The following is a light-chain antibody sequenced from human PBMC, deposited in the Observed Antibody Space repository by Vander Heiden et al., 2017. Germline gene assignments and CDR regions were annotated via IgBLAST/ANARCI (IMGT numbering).Light chain of an antibody. V-gene: IGKV1-16*02. CDR1: QGFNNY. J-gene: IGKJ4*01. CDR2: GAS. Sequence: IQMTHPPSSLLASVGDRSTIPCRPSQGFNNYLDWFQQRPGKAPKSLIYGASNLQSGVPSKFSGSGSGTDFTLTISILQPEDFATYYCQQYNSFPPTVGGGTKVEIK. CDR3: QQYNSFPPT.